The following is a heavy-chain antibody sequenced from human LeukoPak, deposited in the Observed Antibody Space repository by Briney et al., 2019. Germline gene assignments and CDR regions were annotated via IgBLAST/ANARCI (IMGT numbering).Heavy chain of an antibody. Sequence: GGSLRLSCAASGFTFSSYEMNCVRQAPGKGLEWVSYISSSGSTIYYADSVKGRFTISRDNAKNSLYLQMNSLRAEDTAVYYCARDSTIFGVVPDGMDVWGQGTTVTVSS. D-gene: IGHD3-3*01. CDR1: GFTFSSYE. CDR3: ARDSTIFGVVPDGMDV. V-gene: IGHV3-48*03. J-gene: IGHJ6*02. CDR2: ISSSGSTI.